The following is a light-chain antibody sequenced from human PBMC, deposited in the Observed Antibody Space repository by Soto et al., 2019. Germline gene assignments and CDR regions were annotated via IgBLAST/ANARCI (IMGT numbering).Light chain of an antibody. V-gene: IGKV1-39*01. Sequence: DIQMTQSPSSLSASVGDRVTITCRASQSISSYLNWYQQKPGKAPKLLIYAASSLQSGVQSRFSGSESGTDFTLTISSLQPEDFATYYCQQSYSTPRTFGQGNKVEIK. CDR3: QQSYSTPRT. J-gene: IGKJ1*01. CDR2: AAS. CDR1: QSISSY.